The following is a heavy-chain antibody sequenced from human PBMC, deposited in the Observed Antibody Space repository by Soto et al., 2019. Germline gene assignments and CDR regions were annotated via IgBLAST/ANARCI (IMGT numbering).Heavy chain of an antibody. Sequence: QVQLQESGPGLVKPSETLSLTCTVSGGSVSSGSYYWSWIRQPPGKGLEWIGYIYYSGSTNYNPSLMSRATISVDTSKNQFSLKLGSVTAADTAVYYCARDLWGYYYGSGFMDVWGQGTTVTVSS. V-gene: IGHV4-61*01. J-gene: IGHJ6*02. CDR2: IYYSGST. CDR3: ARDLWGYYYGSGFMDV. CDR1: GGSVSSGSYY. D-gene: IGHD3-10*01.